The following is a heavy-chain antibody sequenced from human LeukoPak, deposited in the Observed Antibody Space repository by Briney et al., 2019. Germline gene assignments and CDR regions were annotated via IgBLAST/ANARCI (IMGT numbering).Heavy chain of an antibody. Sequence: GGSLRLSCAASGFSFSDFSMTWIRQTPGGGLEWISYISNSGDSTFYAESVKGRFTISRDNSNNTLYLQMNGLRAEDTAIYYCAKDLMPHSSGSLFDYWGPGTLVTVSS. J-gene: IGHJ4*02. CDR1: GFSFSDFS. CDR3: AKDLMPHSSGSLFDY. V-gene: IGHV3-23*01. D-gene: IGHD3-22*01. CDR2: ISNSGDST.